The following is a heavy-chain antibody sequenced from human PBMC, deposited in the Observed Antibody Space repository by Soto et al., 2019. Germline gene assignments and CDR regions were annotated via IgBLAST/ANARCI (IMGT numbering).Heavy chain of an antibody. Sequence: GGSLRLSXAASGFTFSDFYMTWVRQAPGKGLEWLSYISINSNHKEYGDSVKGRHTISRDNAKNSLYLQMNSLRADDTAVYYCVRGGGGGQFDYWGQGTLVTVSS. V-gene: IGHV3-11*06. CDR1: GFTFSDFY. D-gene: IGHD2-21*01. CDR2: ISINSNHK. CDR3: VRGGGGGQFDY. J-gene: IGHJ4*02.